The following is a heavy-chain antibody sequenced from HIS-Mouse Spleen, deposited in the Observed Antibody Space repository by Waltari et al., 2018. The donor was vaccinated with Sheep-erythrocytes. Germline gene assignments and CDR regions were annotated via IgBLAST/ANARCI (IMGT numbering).Heavy chain of an antibody. CDR1: GYTFTSYD. CDR3: ARRYYDFWSGYYDAFDI. CDR2: MNPNSGNT. V-gene: IGHV1-8*01. J-gene: IGHJ3*02. D-gene: IGHD3-3*01. Sequence: QVQLVQSGAEVKKPGASVKVSCKASGYTFTSYDTNGMRQATGQGLEWMGWMNPNSGNTGFAQRFQGRVTMTRNTSISTAYMELSSLRSEDTAVYYCARRYYDFWSGYYDAFDIWGQGTMVTVSS.